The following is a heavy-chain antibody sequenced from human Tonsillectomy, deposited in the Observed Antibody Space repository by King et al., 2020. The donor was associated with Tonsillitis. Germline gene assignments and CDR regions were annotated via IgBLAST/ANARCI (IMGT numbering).Heavy chain of an antibody. D-gene: IGHD2-15*01. J-gene: IGHJ5*02. CDR3: ARGIGAA. V-gene: IGHV3-30*02. CDR1: GFTFSTHG. CDR2: IHHDGSNQ. Sequence: VQLVESGGGVVQPGGSLRLSCAAAGFTFSTHGIHWVRQAPGKGLEWVAFIHHDGSNQYYADSVKGQFSISRDNSKNTVYLQMNSLRAEDTAVYYCARGIGAAWGQGTLLTVSS.